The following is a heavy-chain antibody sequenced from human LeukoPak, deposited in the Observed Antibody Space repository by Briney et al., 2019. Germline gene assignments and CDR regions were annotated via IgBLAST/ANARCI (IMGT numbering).Heavy chain of an antibody. CDR3: AAEPPYYYDSSGFSLGY. Sequence: GASVTVSCKASGFTFTSSAMQWVRQARGQRLEWIGWIVVGSGNTNYAQKFQERVATTRDMSTSTAYMELSSLRSEDTAVYYCAAEPPYYYDSSGFSLGYWGQGTLVTVCS. CDR1: GFTFTSSA. D-gene: IGHD3-22*01. CDR2: IVVGSGNT. V-gene: IGHV1-58*02. J-gene: IGHJ4*02.